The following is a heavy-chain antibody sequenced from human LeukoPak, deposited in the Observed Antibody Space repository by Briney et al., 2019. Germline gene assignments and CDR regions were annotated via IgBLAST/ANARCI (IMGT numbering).Heavy chain of an antibody. D-gene: IGHD4-11*01. CDR3: ARARAPDEYSSYEEYYYYGMDV. J-gene: IGHJ6*02. V-gene: IGHV4-39*07. CDR1: GASISSSSYY. Sequence: PSETLSLTCTVSGASISSSSYYWGWIRQPPGKGLEWIGEINHSGSTNNNPSLKSRVTISVDTSKKQFSLKLSSVTAADTAVYYCARARAPDEYSSYEEYYYYGMDVWGQGTTVTVSS. CDR2: INHSGST.